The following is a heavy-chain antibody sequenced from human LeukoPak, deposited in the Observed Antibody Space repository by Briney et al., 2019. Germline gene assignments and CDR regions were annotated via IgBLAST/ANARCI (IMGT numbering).Heavy chain of an antibody. CDR2: INIDTGNP. J-gene: IGHJ4*02. D-gene: IGHD1-26*01. CDR1: GYTFISYD. Sequence: ASVNVSCKASGYTFISYDLNYVRQAPGQGLECMGWINIDTGNPTFAQSFTGQFVFSLDTSASTADTVVYFSARDRRPWEGDDCWGQGTLVTVSS. V-gene: IGHV7-4-1*01. CDR3: DC.